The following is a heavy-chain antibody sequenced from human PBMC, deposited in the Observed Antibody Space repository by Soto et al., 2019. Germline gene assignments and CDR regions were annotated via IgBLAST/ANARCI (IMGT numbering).Heavy chain of an antibody. CDR3: ARDHGDYVNPTWFDP. D-gene: IGHD4-17*01. J-gene: IGHJ5*02. V-gene: IGHV4-59*01. Sequence: SETLSLTCIVSGGSITSYYWSWIRQPPGKGLEWIGYIYYSGSTNYNPSLKSRVTISVDTSKNQYSLKLSSVTAADTAVYYCARDHGDYVNPTWFDPWGQGTLVTVSS. CDR1: GGSITSYY. CDR2: IYYSGST.